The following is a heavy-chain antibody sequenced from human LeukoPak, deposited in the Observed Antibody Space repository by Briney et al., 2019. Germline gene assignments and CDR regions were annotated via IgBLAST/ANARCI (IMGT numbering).Heavy chain of an antibody. J-gene: IGHJ4*02. Sequence: GGSLRLSCEASGFTFDDYGMSWVRQPPGKGLEWVSGISRNGGSTDYADSVKGRFTIPRDNAKNSHFLQMNSLRVEDTAFYYCARGFRNGPFDCWGQGTLVTVSS. CDR3: ARGFRNGPFDC. D-gene: IGHD2-8*01. V-gene: IGHV3-20*04. CDR2: ISRNGGST. CDR1: GFTFDDYG.